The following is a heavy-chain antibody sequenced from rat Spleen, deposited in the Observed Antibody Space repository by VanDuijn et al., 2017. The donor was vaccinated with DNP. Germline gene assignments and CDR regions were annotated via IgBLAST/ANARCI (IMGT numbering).Heavy chain of an antibody. D-gene: IGHD1-1*01. CDR3: ARGFITTVVTRWYFDF. V-gene: IGHV5-19*01. CDR2: ISPSGGST. CDR1: GFTFSNSG. Sequence: EVQLVESGGGPVQPGRSLKLSCVASGFTFSNSGMHWIRQAPTKGLEWVASISPSGGSTYYRDSVEGRFTISRDNAKSTLYLQMDSLRSEDTATYYCARGFITTVVTRWYFDFWGPGTMVTVSS. J-gene: IGHJ1*01.